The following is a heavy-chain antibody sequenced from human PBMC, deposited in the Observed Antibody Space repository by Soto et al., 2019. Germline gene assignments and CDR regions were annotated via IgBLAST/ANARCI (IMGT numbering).Heavy chain of an antibody. Sequence: LFLTCTVSCGSFSSGGYYWSWIRQHPGKDLEWFGYIYYSGSTYYNPSVKSRVTISVDTSKNQFSLKLRPVPAADTAGYYFARDFSDDFWSLPSSQRCKGVWCRGPTGT. CDR3: ARDFSDDFWSLPSSQRCKGV. V-gene: IGHV4-31*03. CDR2: IYYSGST. J-gene: IGHJ6*02. CDR1: CGSFSSGGYY. D-gene: IGHD3-3*01.